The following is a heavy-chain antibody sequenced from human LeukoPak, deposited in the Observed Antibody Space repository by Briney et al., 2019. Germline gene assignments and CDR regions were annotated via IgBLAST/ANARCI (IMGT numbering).Heavy chain of an antibody. V-gene: IGHV4-59*01. J-gene: IGHJ4*02. CDR2: IYFTGNT. CDR1: GGSISYYY. D-gene: IGHD5-18*01. Sequence: PSETLSLTCIVSGGSISYYYWSWIRQPPGGGLEWIGYIYFTGNTNYNPSLKSRVTIILDTSKNQFSLRLSSVTAADTAVYYCARGIDTAMDYYFDFWGQGTLVTVSS. CDR3: ARGIDTAMDYYFDF.